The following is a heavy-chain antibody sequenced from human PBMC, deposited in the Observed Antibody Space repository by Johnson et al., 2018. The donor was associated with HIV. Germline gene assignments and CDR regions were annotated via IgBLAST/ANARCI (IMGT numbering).Heavy chain of an antibody. Sequence: QMLLVESGGGVVQPGGSLRLYCLASGFSISDSAIHWVRQAPGKGLESVAVISKDGDNEYYADSVKGRFTVSRDHSKNTLNMKMNSLRPEDTGVYYCTRDWGEDGYTWGLGFDIWGPGTVVTVSS. J-gene: IGHJ3*02. CDR3: TRDWGEDGYTWGLGFDI. V-gene: IGHV3-30-3*01. D-gene: IGHD5-24*01. CDR1: GFSISDSA. CDR2: ISKDGDNE.